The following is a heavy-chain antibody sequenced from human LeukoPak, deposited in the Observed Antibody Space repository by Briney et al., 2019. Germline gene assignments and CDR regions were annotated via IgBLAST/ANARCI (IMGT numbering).Heavy chain of an antibody. CDR1: GFTFSSYG. J-gene: IGHJ6*02. V-gene: IGHV3-30*18. D-gene: IGHD6-13*01. Sequence: GGSLRLSCAASGFTFSSYGMHWVRQAPGKGLEWVAVISYDGSNKYYADSVKGRFTISRDNSKNTLYPQMNSLRAEDTAVYYCAKDRSSSWYYYGMDVWGQGTTVTVSS. CDR2: ISYDGSNK. CDR3: AKDRSSSWYYYGMDV.